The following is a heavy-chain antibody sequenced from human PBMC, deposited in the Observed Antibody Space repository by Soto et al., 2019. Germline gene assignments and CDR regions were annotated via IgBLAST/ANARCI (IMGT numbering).Heavy chain of an antibody. J-gene: IGHJ3*02. Sequence: SETLSLTCTVSGGSISSGGYYWSWIRQHPGKGLEWIGYIYYSGSTYYNPSIKSRVTISVDTSKNQFSLKLSSVTDADTAVYYCARGDYDILTGYYHAFDIWGQGTMVTVSS. D-gene: IGHD3-9*01. V-gene: IGHV4-31*03. CDR2: IYYSGST. CDR1: GGSISSGGYY. CDR3: ARGDYDILTGYYHAFDI.